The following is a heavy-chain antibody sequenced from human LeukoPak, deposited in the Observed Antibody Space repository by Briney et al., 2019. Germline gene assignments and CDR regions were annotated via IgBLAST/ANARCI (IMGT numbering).Heavy chain of an antibody. CDR1: GGSFSGYY. CDR3: ARRYYDFWSGYFDY. Sequence: PSETLSLTCAVYGGSFSGYYWSWIRQPPGKGLEWIGSIYYSGSTYYNPSLKSRVTISVDTSKNQFSLKLSSVTAADTAVYYCARRYYDFWSGYFDYWGQGTLVTVSS. V-gene: IGHV4-34*01. J-gene: IGHJ4*02. CDR2: IYYSGST. D-gene: IGHD3-3*01.